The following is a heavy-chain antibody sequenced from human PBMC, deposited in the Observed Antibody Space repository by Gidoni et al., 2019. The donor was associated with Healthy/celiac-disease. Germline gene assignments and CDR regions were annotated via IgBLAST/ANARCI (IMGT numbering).Heavy chain of an antibody. D-gene: IGHD5-18*01. Sequence: QVQLVESGGGVVQPGRSLRLSCAASGFTFSSYGMHWVRQAPGKGLEWVAVIWYDGSNKYYADSVKGRFTISRDNSKNTLYLQMNSLRAEDTAVYYCAREYDTAMPNYYYYGMDVWGQGTTVTVSS. CDR1: GFTFSSYG. J-gene: IGHJ6*02. CDR3: AREYDTAMPNYYYYGMDV. V-gene: IGHV3-33*08. CDR2: IWYDGSNK.